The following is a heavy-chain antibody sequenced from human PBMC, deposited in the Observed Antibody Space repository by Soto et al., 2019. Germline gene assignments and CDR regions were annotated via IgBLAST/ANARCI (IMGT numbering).Heavy chain of an antibody. V-gene: IGHV1-18*04. CDR2: IGAYNGNT. J-gene: IGHJ6*02. D-gene: IGHD4-17*01. CDR1: GYTFTNYG. Sequence: QVQLVQSGPEVKKPGTSVRVSCTTAGYTFTNYGITWVRQAPGQGLEWMGWIGAYNGNTNYAQRFQGRLTMTTDTSTDTGYMELRSLKSDDTAVYYCARGYGDYIRALDVWGQGTTVTVSS. CDR3: ARGYGDYIRALDV.